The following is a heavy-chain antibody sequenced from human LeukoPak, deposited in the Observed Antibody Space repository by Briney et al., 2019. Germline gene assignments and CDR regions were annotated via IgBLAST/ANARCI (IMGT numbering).Heavy chain of an antibody. J-gene: IGHJ4*02. CDR2: ISPSGDIK. CDR3: AKDDAWLQYND. Sequence: GGSLRFSCVASGFTFSRHGMNWVRQAPGKGLGWVSGISPSGDIKYYVDSVKGRFTVSRDNSKNTLYLQINSLRDEDTAVYYCAKDDAWLQYNDWGQGTLVTVSS. D-gene: IGHD5-24*01. V-gene: IGHV3-23*01. CDR1: GFTFSRHG.